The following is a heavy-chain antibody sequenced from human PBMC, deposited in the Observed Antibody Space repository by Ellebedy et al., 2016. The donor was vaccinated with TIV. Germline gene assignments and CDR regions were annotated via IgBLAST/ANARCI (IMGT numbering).Heavy chain of an antibody. V-gene: IGHV3-30*03. Sequence: GESLKISXAASGFIFDRFGMHWVRQAPGKGLGWVAVISYDGRNAYYADSVKGRFTISRDNSKNTLYLQKNSLRAEDTAVYYCWARPGIAVAGPGDYWGQGTLVTVS. J-gene: IGHJ4*02. CDR1: GFIFDRFG. D-gene: IGHD6-19*01. CDR2: ISYDGRNA. CDR3: WARPGIAVAGPGDY.